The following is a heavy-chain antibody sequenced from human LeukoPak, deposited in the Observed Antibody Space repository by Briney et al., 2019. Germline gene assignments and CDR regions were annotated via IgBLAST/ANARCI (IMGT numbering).Heavy chain of an antibody. V-gene: IGHV3-30*18. CDR2: ISYDGSNK. CDR3: AKDVGATEGFIDP. J-gene: IGHJ5*02. Sequence: GGSLRLSCAASGFTFSSYGMHWVRQAPGKGLEWVAVISYDGSNKYYADSVKGRFTISRDNSKNTLYLQMNSLRAEDTAVYYCAKDVGATEGFIDPWGQGTLVTVSS. D-gene: IGHD1-26*01. CDR1: GFTFSSYG.